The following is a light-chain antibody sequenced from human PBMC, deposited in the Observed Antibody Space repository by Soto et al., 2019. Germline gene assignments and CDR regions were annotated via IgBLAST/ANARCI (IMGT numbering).Light chain of an antibody. J-gene: IGKJ1*01. Sequence: EILLTESPFTVSPSPWERSTLSFRASQSVSNNYLAWYQQKPGQAPRLLIYGASNRATGIPDRFSGSGSGTDFTLTISRLEPEDFAVYYCQQYGSSGTFGQGTKVDIK. CDR1: QSVSNNY. CDR2: GAS. CDR3: QQYGSSGT. V-gene: IGKV3-20*01.